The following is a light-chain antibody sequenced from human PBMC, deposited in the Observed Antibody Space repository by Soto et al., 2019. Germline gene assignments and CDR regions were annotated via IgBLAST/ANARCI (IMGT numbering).Light chain of an antibody. CDR2: GNS. J-gene: IGLJ1*01. CDR3: QSYDSSLSAL. Sequence: QSVLTQPPSVSGAPGQRVTISCTGSSSNIGAGYDVHWYQQLPGTAPKLLIYGNSNRPSGVPDRFSGSKSGTSASLAITGLQAEDEADYYCQSYDSSLSALFETGTKLTVL. V-gene: IGLV1-40*01. CDR1: SSNIGAGYD.